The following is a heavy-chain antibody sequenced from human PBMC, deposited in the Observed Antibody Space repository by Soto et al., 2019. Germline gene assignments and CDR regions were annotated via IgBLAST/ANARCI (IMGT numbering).Heavy chain of an antibody. V-gene: IGHV3-30*18. J-gene: IGHJ3*02. CDR3: AKPEYSGYGDAFDI. CDR1: GFTFSSYG. CDR2: ISYDGSNK. Sequence: QVQLVESGGGVVQPGRSLRLSCAASGFTFSSYGMHWVRQAPGKGLEWVAVISYDGSNKYYADSVKVRFTISRDNSKNTLYLQMNSLIAEDTAVYYCAKPEYSGYGDAFDIWGQGTMVTVSS. D-gene: IGHD5-12*01.